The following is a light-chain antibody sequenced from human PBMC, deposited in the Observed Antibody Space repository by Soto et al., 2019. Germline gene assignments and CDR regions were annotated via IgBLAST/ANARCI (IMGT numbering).Light chain of an antibody. CDR2: KAS. CDR3: QQYNNWPPRA. J-gene: IGKJ1*01. Sequence: DIQMTQSPSTLSGSVGDRVTITCRASQTISSWLAWYQQKPGKAPKLLIYKASTLKSGVPSRFSGSGSGTEFTLTISSLQSEDFAVYYCQQYNNWPPRAFGQGTKVDIK. V-gene: IGKV1-5*03. CDR1: QTISSW.